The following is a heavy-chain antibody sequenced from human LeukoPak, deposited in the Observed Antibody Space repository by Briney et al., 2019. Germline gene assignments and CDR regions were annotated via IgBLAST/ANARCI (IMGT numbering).Heavy chain of an antibody. Sequence: ETLSLTCTVSGGSISSYYWSWVRQAPGKGLEWVSVIYYGGSTYYADSVKGRFTISRDNSKNTLYLQMNSLRAEDTAVYYCAMEGYYYGMDVWGQGTAVTVSS. CDR3: AMEGYYYGMDV. J-gene: IGHJ6*02. CDR2: IYYGGST. V-gene: IGHV3-66*01. CDR1: GGSISSYY. D-gene: IGHD3-3*01.